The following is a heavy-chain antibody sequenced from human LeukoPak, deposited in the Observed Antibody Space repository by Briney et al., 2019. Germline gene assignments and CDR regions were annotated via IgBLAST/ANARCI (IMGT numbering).Heavy chain of an antibody. J-gene: IGHJ6*02. CDR1: GFTFSSYS. CDR3: ARDTYSSSWYLRWDNNGRDV. D-gene: IGHD6-13*01. Sequence: PGGTLRLSCAACGFTFSSYSMNWVRQAPGKGLEWVSSITSSSRYIYYADSVKGRFTIYKDNAKNSLYLPMHSLRAEDTRVYYCARDTYSSSWYLRWDNNGRDVSGQGATVTVSS. CDR2: ITSSSRYI. V-gene: IGHV3-21*01.